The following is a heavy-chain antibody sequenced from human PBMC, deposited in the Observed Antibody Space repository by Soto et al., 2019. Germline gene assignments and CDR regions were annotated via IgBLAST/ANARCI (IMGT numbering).Heavy chain of an antibody. CDR2: ISWNSGSI. Sequence: EVQLVESGGGLVQPGRSLRLSCAASGFTFDDYAMHWVRQAPGKGLEWVSGISWNSGSIGYADSVKGRFTISRDNAKNSLYLQMNSLRAEDTALYYCAKDNGGTMVRGGPIDYWGQGTLVTVSS. J-gene: IGHJ4*02. D-gene: IGHD3-10*01. CDR3: AKDNGGTMVRGGPIDY. CDR1: GFTFDDYA. V-gene: IGHV3-9*01.